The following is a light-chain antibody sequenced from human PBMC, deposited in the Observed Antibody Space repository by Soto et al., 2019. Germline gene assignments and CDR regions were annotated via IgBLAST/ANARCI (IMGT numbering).Light chain of an antibody. CDR2: SNS. V-gene: IGLV1-44*01. CDR3: VAWDDRVTGLV. J-gene: IGLJ3*02. Sequence: QSVLTQTPSASGTPGQKVAISWSGSNTNIGSNAVNWYQHVPGAAPKLLIYSNSQRPSGVPDRFSGSKSGTSASLAISGLQSEDEADYYCVAWDDRVTGLVFGGGTKLTAL. CDR1: NTNIGSNA.